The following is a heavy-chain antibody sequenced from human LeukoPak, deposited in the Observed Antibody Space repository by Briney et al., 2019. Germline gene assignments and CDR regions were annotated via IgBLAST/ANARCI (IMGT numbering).Heavy chain of an antibody. CDR1: VYTCIRYY. Sequence: GASVKVSCKASVYTCIRYYLHSVRQAPGQGLEWMGWINPDSGGTNNAQKFQGRVTMTRDTSISTAYMELSRLRSDDTAVDLRSITIYGARDSDAFDFWGQGTMVIVSS. D-gene: IGHD4/OR15-4a*01. CDR3: SITIYGARDSDAFDF. V-gene: IGHV1-2*02. CDR2: INPDSGGT. J-gene: IGHJ3*01.